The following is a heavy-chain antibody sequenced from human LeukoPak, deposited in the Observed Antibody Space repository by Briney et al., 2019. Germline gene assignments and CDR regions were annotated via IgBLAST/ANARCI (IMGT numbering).Heavy chain of an antibody. Sequence: PSETLSLTCAVSGGSISSGGYSWSWIRQPPGKGLEWIGYIYHSGSTYYNPSLKGRVTISVDRSKNQFSLKLSSVTAADTAVYYCAREGAAARAYYFDYWGQGTLVTVSS. CDR3: AREGAAARAYYFDY. J-gene: IGHJ4*02. D-gene: IGHD6-6*01. CDR2: IYHSGST. CDR1: GGSISSGGYS. V-gene: IGHV4-30-2*01.